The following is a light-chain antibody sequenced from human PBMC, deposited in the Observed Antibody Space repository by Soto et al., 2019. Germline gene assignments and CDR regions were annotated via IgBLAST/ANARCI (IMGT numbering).Light chain of an antibody. J-gene: IGLJ2*01. CDR3: QSYDSSLSGAAV. CDR2: DNM. Sequence: QSVVTQPPSVVGALGQRVTITCTGTSSNIGAGYDVHWYQQLPGTAPKLLIYDNMKRPSGVPDRFSGSKSGTSASLAIRGLQAEDEADYYCQSYDSSLSGAAVFGGGTNLTVL. V-gene: IGLV1-40*02. CDR1: SSNIGAGYD.